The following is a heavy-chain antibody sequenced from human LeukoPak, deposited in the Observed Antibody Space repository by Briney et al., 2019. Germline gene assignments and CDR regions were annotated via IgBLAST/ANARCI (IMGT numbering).Heavy chain of an antibody. CDR2: IYHSGST. V-gene: IGHV4-30-2*01. CDR1: GGSISSYS. D-gene: IGHD3-10*01. Sequence: SETLSLTCTVSGGSISSYSWSWIRQPPGKGLEWIGYIYHSGSTYYNPSLKSRVTISVDRSKNQFSLKLSSVTAADTAVHYCARAIYGSGSYADYWGQGTLVTVSS. CDR3: ARAIYGSGSYADY. J-gene: IGHJ4*02.